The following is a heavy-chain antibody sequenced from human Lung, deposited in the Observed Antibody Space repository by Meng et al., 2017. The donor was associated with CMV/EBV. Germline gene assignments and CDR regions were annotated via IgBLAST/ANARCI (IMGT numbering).Heavy chain of an antibody. J-gene: IGHJ4*02. D-gene: IGHD6-13*01. CDR2: INPSCGST. CDR3: AREVGSSWVE. V-gene: IGHV1-46*01. Sequence: ASVXVSCKASGYTFTSYAIRWVRQAPGQGLEWMGIINPSCGSTSYAQKFQGRVTITGDTSTSTVYMELSSLRSEDTAVYYCAREVGSSWVEWGQGTLVTVSS. CDR1: GYTFTSYA.